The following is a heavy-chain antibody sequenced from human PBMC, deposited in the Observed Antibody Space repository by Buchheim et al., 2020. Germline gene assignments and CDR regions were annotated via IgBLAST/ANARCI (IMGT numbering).Heavy chain of an antibody. CDR3: ARDRVAAVPEYYYGMDV. J-gene: IGHJ6*02. D-gene: IGHD2-15*01. Sequence: QVQLVESGGGVVQPGGSLRLSCAASGFTFSSYAMHWVRQAPGKGLEWVAVISNDGSHKYYADSVKGRFTISRDKSKNTLYLQMNSLRTEDTAVYYCARDRVAAVPEYYYGMDVWGQGTT. V-gene: IGHV3-30*04. CDR1: GFTFSSYA. CDR2: ISNDGSHK.